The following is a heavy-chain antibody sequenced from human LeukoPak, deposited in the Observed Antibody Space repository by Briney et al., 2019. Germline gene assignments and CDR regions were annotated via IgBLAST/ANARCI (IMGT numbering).Heavy chain of an antibody. D-gene: IGHD3-10*01. Sequence: GGSLRLSCAASGLTFSSYAMNWVRQAPGKGLEWVSAISGSGGNTYYADSVKGRFTISRDNSKNTLYLQMNSLRAEDTAVYYCTSHYGSGSYYADYWGQGTLVTVSS. V-gene: IGHV3-23*01. CDR2: ISGSGGNT. J-gene: IGHJ4*02. CDR3: TSHYGSGSYYADY. CDR1: GLTFSSYA.